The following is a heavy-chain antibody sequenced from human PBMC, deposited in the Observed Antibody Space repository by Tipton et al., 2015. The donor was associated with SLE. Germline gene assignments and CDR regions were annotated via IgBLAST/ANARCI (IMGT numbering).Heavy chain of an antibody. J-gene: IGHJ2*01. CDR2: IYYSGST. CDR3: ARKRLPDLDFDL. CDR1: GGSISSGGYY. V-gene: IGHV4-31*03. D-gene: IGHD3-16*01. Sequence: LRLSCTVSGGSISSGGYYWSWIHQHPGKGLEWIGYIYYSGSTYYNPSLKSRVTISIDTSKNQFSLKLSSVTAADTAVYYCARKRLPDLDFDLWGRGTLVTVSS.